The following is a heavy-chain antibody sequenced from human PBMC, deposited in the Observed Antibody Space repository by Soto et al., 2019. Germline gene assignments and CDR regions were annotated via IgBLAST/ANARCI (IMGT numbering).Heavy chain of an antibody. J-gene: IGHJ5*02. V-gene: IGHV3-30*18. CDR2: ISYDGSNK. CDR3: AKELYDSNWFDP. CDR1: GFTFSSYG. Sequence: PGGSLRLSCAASGFTFSSYGMHWVRQAPGKGLEWVAVISYDGSNKYYADSVKGRFTISRDNSKNTLYLQMNSLRAEDTAAYYCAKELYDSNWFDPWGQGTLVTVSS. D-gene: IGHD3-3*01.